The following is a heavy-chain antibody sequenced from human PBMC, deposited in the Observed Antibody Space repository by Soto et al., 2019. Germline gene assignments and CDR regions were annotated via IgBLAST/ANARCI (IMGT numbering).Heavy chain of an antibody. J-gene: IGHJ4*02. CDR3: TKDPCTRSSCDFDF. D-gene: IGHD2-2*01. CDR2: ISGSDAGT. CDR1: GFTFSGHA. Sequence: EVQLLESGGGLVQPGGSLRLSCEASGFTFSGHAMSWVRQAPGKGLEWVSAISGSDAGTFDADSVRGRFTISRDNSKNTLYLHMTSLRVEDTAIYYCTKDPCTRSSCDFDFWGQGSLVTVSS. V-gene: IGHV3-23*01.